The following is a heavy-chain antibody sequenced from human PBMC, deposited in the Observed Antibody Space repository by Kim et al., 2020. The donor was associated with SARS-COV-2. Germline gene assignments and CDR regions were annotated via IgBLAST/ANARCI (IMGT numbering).Heavy chain of an antibody. J-gene: IGHJ6*02. Sequence: GGSLRLSCAASGFTFSSYWMSWVRQAPGKGLEWVANIKQDGSEKYYVDSVKGRFTISRDNAKNSLYLQMNSLRAEDTAVYYCARGGHYDILTGYYPKTDGYYYYGMDVWGQGTTVTVSS. CDR3: ARGGHYDILTGYYPKTDGYYYYGMDV. CDR1: GFTFSSYW. D-gene: IGHD3-9*01. CDR2: IKQDGSEK. V-gene: IGHV3-7*01.